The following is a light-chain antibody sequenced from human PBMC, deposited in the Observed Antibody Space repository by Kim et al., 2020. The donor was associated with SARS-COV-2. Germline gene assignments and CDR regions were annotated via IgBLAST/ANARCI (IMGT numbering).Light chain of an antibody. V-gene: IGKV3-15*01. CDR3: QQYNYWLA. J-gene: IGKJ4*01. CDR2: GAS. Sequence: SVSPGESATLPERASKTDSSNLAGEQQKPGQAPRLLIYGASNRATGIPARFSGSGSGTEFTHTISSLQCEGFAVYYCQQYNYWLAFGGGTKVDI. CDR1: KTDSSN.